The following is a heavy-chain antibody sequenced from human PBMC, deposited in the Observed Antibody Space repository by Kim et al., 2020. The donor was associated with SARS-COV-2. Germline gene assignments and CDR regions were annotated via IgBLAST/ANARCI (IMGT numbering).Heavy chain of an antibody. J-gene: IGHJ4*02. Sequence: GGSLRLSCAASGFIFSSYGMHWVRQAPGKGLEWVAVISYDGSNKYYADSVKGRFTISRDNSKSTLYLQMNSLRAEDTAVYYCAKDRGSQWLAYFDYWVQG. CDR2: ISYDGSNK. D-gene: IGHD6-19*01. CDR3: AKDRGSQWLAYFDY. CDR1: GFIFSSYG. V-gene: IGHV3-30*18.